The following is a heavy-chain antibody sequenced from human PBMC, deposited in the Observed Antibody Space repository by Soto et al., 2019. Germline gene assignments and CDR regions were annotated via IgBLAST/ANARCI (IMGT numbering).Heavy chain of an antibody. V-gene: IGHV3-9*01. Sequence: EVQLVESGGGLVQPGRSLRLSCAASGFNFDDFAMYWVRQAPGKGLEWVSGISWNSHSMGYADSVKGRFTISRDNADNSLYLQMNSLGPEDTALYYCAKEHTWGGGAYSPFDPWGQGTLVTVSS. CDR2: ISWNSHSM. D-gene: IGHD2-15*01. J-gene: IGHJ5*02. CDR1: GFNFDDFA. CDR3: AKEHTWGGGAYSPFDP.